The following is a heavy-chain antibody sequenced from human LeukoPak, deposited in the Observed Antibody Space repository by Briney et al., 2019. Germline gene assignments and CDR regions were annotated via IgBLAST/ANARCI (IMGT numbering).Heavy chain of an antibody. CDR1: GGSISSSSYY. CDR2: FYYSGST. J-gene: IGHJ4*02. D-gene: IGHD1-26*01. V-gene: IGHV4-39*01. CDR3: AIVRVQYYFEY. Sequence: SETLSLTCTVSGGSISSSSYYWGWIRQPPGKGLEWIGTFYYSGSTYYNASLKSRVTISVDTSKNQFSLKLSSVTAADTAVYYCAIVRVQYYFEYWGQGTLVTVSS.